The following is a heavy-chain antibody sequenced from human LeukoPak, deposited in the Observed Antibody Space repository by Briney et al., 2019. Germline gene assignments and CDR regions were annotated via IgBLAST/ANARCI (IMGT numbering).Heavy chain of an antibody. CDR3: ARDPAFRGAQMEY. V-gene: IGHV1-2*02. CDR2: INPNSGGT. Sequence: ASVKVSCKASGYTFTGYYIHWVRQAPGQGLEWMGWINPNSGGTNYAQKFQGRVTMTIDTSTSTAYMELRSLRSDDTAVYYCARDPAFRGAQMEYWGQGTLVTVSS. D-gene: IGHD1-1*01. J-gene: IGHJ4*02. CDR1: GYTFTGYY.